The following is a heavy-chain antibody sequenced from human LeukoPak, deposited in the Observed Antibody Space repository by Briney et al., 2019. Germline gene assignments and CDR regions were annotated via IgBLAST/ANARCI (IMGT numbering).Heavy chain of an antibody. CDR2: IYPDDSDT. CDR1: GNSFTTHW. Sequence: GESLKISCKASGNSFTTHWIGWVRQMPGKGLEWMGIIYPDDSDTKYSPSFQGQVTISADKSISTAFLQWSSLKASDTAMYYCASATGSYSYFDYWGQGTLVTVSS. CDR3: ASATGSYSYFDY. D-gene: IGHD1-26*01. J-gene: IGHJ4*02. V-gene: IGHV5-51*01.